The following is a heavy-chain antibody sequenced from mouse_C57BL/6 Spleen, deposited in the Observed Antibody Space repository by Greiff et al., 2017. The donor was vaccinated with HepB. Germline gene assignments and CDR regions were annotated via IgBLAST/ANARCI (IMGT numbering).Heavy chain of an antibody. Sequence: QVQLKESGPELVKPGASVKISCKASGYAFSSSWMNWVKQRPGKGLEWIGRIYPGDGDTNYNGKFKGKATLTADKSSSTAYMQLSSLTSEDSAVYFCAYDYDDGFAYWGQGTLVTVSA. V-gene: IGHV1-82*01. CDR3: AYDYDDGFAY. D-gene: IGHD2-4*01. CDR2: IYPGDGDT. CDR1: GYAFSSSW. J-gene: IGHJ3*01.